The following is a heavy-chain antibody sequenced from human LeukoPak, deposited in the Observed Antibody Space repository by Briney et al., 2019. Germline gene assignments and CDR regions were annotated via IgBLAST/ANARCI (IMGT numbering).Heavy chain of an antibody. V-gene: IGHV1-18*01. CDR1: GYIFTSYG. CDR2: ISAYNGNT. Sequence: ASVKVSCKASGYIFTSYGISWVRQAPGQVLEWMGWISAYNGNTNYAQKLQGRVTMTTDTSTSTAYMELRSLRSDDTAAYHCARDGRFGELSDYWGQGTLVTVSS. D-gene: IGHD3-10*01. CDR3: ARDGRFGELSDY. J-gene: IGHJ4*02.